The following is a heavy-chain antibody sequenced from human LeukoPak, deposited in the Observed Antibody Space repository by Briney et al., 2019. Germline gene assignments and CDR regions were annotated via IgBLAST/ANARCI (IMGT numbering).Heavy chain of an antibody. V-gene: IGHV3-53*01. D-gene: IGHD3-10*01. J-gene: IGHJ4*02. CDR2: IYSGGST. CDR3: ARARMGDYGSGSYFLDY. CDR1: GFTVNSNY. Sequence: GGSLRLSCAASGFTVNSNYMSWVRQAPGKGLEWVSVIYSGGSTYYADSVKGRFTISRDNSKNTLYLQMNSLRAEDTAVYYCARARMGDYGSGSYFLDYWGQGTLVTVSS.